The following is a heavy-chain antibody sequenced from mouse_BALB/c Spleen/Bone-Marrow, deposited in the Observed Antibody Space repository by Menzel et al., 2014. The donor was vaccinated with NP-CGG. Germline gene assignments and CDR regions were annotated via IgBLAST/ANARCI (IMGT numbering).Heavy chain of an antibody. J-gene: IGHJ3*01. CDR2: ISTYSGNT. V-gene: IGHV1-67*01. D-gene: IGHD1-1*01. CDR3: ARGGIYYGSSSFAY. CDR1: GYTFTDYA. Sequence: VNLVESGPELVRPGVSVKISCKGSGYTFTDYAMHWVKQSHAKSLEWIGVISTYSGNTNYNQKFKGKATMTVDKSSSTAYMELARLTSEDSAIYYCARGGIYYGSSSFAYWGQGTLVTVSA.